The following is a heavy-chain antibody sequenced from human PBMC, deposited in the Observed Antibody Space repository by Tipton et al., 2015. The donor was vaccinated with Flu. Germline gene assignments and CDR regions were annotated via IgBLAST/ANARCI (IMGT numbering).Heavy chain of an antibody. CDR1: GYSISSGYY. J-gene: IGHJ4*02. Sequence: TLSLTCTVSGYSISSGYYWGWIRQPPGKRLEWIGSIYHSGSTYYNPSLKSRVTISVDTSKNQFSLKLSSVTAADTAVYYCARDLGGHSSGWKGPFDYWGQGTLVTVSS. D-gene: IGHD6-19*01. CDR2: IYHSGST. CDR3: ARDLGGHSSGWKGPFDY. V-gene: IGHV4-38-2*02.